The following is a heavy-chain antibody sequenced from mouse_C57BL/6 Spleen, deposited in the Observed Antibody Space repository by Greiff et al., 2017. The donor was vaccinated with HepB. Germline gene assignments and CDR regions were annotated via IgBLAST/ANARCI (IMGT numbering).Heavy chain of an antibody. Sequence: EVKVVESGGGLVKPGGSLKLSCAASGFTFSDYGMHWVRQAPEKGLEWVAYISSGSSTIYYADTVKGRFTISRDNAKNTLFLQMTSLRSEDTAMYYCARGGGSSSHYYAMDYWGQGTSVTVSS. V-gene: IGHV5-17*01. CDR1: GFTFSDYG. D-gene: IGHD1-1*01. J-gene: IGHJ4*01. CDR2: ISSGSSTI. CDR3: ARGGGSSSHYYAMDY.